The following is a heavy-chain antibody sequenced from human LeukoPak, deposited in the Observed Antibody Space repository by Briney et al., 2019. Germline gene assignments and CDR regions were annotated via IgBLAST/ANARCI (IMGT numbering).Heavy chain of an antibody. CDR1: GYTFTGYY. CDR3: ARDREPGHSSTEVDY. V-gene: IGHV1-2*02. D-gene: IGHD6-19*01. Sequence: VASVKVSCKASGYTFTGYYMHWVRQAPGQGLEWMGWINPNSGGTNYAQKFQGRVTMTRDTSISTAYMELSRLRSDDTAVYYCARDREPGHSSTEVDYWGQGTLVTVSS. J-gene: IGHJ4*02. CDR2: INPNSGGT.